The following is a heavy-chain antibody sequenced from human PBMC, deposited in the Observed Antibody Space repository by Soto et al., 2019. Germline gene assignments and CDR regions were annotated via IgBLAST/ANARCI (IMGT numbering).Heavy chain of an antibody. D-gene: IGHD4-17*01. CDR2: IYHSGST. J-gene: IGHJ5*02. V-gene: IGHV4-4*02. Sequence: PSETLSLTCTVSGGSISSSNWWSWVRQPPGKGLEWIGEIYHSGSTNYNPSLKSRVTISMDKSKNQFSLKLNSVTAADTAVYFCARGIKYGAYSRWFDPWGQGTLVTSPQ. CDR1: GGSISSSNW. CDR3: ARGIKYGAYSRWFDP.